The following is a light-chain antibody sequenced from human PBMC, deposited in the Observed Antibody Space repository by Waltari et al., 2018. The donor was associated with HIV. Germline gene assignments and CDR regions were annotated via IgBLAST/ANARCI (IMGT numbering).Light chain of an antibody. J-gene: IGLJ3*02. V-gene: IGLV2-11*01. CDR2: DVS. CDR1: SSDIGGYNY. CDR3: CSYAGSSWV. Sequence: QSALTQPRSVSGSPGQSVTISCTGTSSDIGGYNYVSWYQQYPGKAPNLMIYDVSERPSGVPDRFSGSKSGNTASLTISGLQAEDETDYYCCSYAGSSWVFGGGTKLTVL.